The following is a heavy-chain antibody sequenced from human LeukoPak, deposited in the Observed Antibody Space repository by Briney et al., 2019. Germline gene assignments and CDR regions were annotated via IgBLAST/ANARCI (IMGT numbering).Heavy chain of an antibody. CDR2: IRYDGTNK. V-gene: IGHV3-30*02. D-gene: IGHD6-6*01. CDR3: ARVPTSIAARYFDC. Sequence: PGGSLRLSCAASGFTFSIYGMYWVRQAPGKGLEWVALIRYDGTNKYYADSVKGRFTISRDNSKNTLYLQMNSLRAEDTAVYYCARVPTSIAARYFDCWGQGTLVTVSS. CDR1: GFTFSIYG. J-gene: IGHJ4*02.